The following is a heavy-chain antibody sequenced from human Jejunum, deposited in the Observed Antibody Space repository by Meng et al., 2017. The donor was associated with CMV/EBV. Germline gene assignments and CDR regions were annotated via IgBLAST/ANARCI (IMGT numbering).Heavy chain of an antibody. CDR1: GFTVSGSY. J-gene: IGHJ6*02. CDR2: IYSGGST. CDR3: AKNLGYYYGLDV. V-gene: IGHV3-53*01. Sequence: AAPGFTVSGSYMTWVRQAPGKGLEWVSIIYSGGSTYYADSVKGRFTISRDSSKNTLYLQMNSLRAEDTAIYYCAKNLGYYYGLDVWGQGTTVTVSS.